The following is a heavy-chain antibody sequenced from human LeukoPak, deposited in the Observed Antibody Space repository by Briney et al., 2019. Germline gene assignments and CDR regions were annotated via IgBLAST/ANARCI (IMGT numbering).Heavy chain of an antibody. Sequence: SETLSLTCTVSGASVSSGGYYWSWIRQHPGKGLEWIGSIYYSGRTYYNPSLKSRVTTSIDTSKNQFSLKLSSVTAADTAVYYCARGYCSGGSCYLSSWGQGTLVTVSS. V-gene: IGHV4-31*03. CDR3: ARGYCSGGSCYLSS. CDR2: IYYSGRT. CDR1: GASVSSGGYY. D-gene: IGHD2-15*01. J-gene: IGHJ5*02.